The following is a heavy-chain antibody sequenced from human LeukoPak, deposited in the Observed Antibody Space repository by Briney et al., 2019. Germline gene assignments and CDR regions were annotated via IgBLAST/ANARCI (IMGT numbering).Heavy chain of an antibody. CDR1: GFTFSSHW. J-gene: IGHJ5*02. Sequence: GGSLRLSCAASGFTFSSHWMTWVRQAPGRGLEWVANIKEDGSETFYGDSVKGRFTISRDNSKNTLYLQMNSLRAEDTAVYYCAKWGVPYYYDSSGYRNWFDPWGQGTLVTVSS. CDR3: AKWGVPYYYDSSGYRNWFDP. D-gene: IGHD3-22*01. CDR2: IKEDGSET. V-gene: IGHV3-7*01.